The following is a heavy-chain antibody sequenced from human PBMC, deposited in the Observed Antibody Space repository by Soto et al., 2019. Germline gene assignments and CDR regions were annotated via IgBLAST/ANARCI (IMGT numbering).Heavy chain of an antibody. CDR2: VSGSGFKK. CDR3: AKNQGVELVPLATVDWFDP. J-gene: IGHJ5*02. CDR1: GFIFENFG. D-gene: IGHD1-26*01. Sequence: GGSLRLSCAASGFIFENFGMSWVRQAPGKGLEWISSVSGSGFKKYYADSVKGRFTISRDNSKSTVYLELNNLSAEDTAVYHCAKNQGVELVPLATVDWFDPWGQGSVVTV. V-gene: IGHV3-23*01.